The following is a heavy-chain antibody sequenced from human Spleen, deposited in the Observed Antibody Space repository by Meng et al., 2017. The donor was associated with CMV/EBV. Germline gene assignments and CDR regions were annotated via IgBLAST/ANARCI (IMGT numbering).Heavy chain of an antibody. V-gene: IGHV3-21*06. CDR1: GFTFSRYT. Sequence: GGSLRLSCTASGFTFSRYTMNWVRQAPGQGLEWVSSISSSGSFIFYAGSVKGRFTISRDNAKNSLSLQMNSLRAEDTAVYYCARDVVLDLLTGLSVTAHDSWGQGTLVTVSS. D-gene: IGHD3-9*01. CDR2: ISSSGSFI. J-gene: IGHJ5*02. CDR3: ARDVVLDLLTGLSVTAHDS.